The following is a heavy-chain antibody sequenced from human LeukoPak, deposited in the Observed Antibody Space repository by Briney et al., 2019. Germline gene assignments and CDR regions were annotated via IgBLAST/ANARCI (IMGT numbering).Heavy chain of an antibody. CDR1: GFTFSSYG. V-gene: IGHV3-23*01. J-gene: IGHJ4*02. CDR3: ARGTGIARPDY. D-gene: IGHD6-6*01. CDR2: ISGSGGST. Sequence: GGSLRLSCAASGFTFSSYGMTWVRQAPGKGLEWVSAISGSGGSTYYADSVKGRFTISRDNSNNTLYLQMYGLRAEDTAVYYCARGTGIARPDYWGQGTLVTVSS.